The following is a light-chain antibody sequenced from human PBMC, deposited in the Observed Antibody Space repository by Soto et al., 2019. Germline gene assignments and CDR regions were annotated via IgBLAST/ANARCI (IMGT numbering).Light chain of an antibody. V-gene: IGKV3-20*01. Sequence: VMTQSPGTLVTSPGERGTLSCRASPSVSNSYLAWYQQKPGQAPRLLIYGASIMATGIPDRFSGSGSATDFTLTISRLQPEDFAAYFCQQSGSSPLTFGGGTKVDIK. J-gene: IGKJ4*01. CDR1: PSVSNSY. CDR3: QQSGSSPLT. CDR2: GAS.